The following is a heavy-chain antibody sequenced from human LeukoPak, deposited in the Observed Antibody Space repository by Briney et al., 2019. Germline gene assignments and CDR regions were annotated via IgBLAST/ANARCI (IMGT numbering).Heavy chain of an antibody. CDR2: ISSDGSII. CDR1: GFSFSSYW. J-gene: IGHJ4*02. D-gene: IGHD6-19*01. CDR3: ARDWSKYSSGWYYFDY. V-gene: IGHV3-74*01. Sequence: GGSLRLSCAASGFSFSSYWMHWVRQAPGKGLVWVSRISSDGSIINYADSVKGRFTISRDNAKNTLYLESNSLRAEDTAVYYCARDWSKYSSGWYYFDYWGQGTLVTVSS.